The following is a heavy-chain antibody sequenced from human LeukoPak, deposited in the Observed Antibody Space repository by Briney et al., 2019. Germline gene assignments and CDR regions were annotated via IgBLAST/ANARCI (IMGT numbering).Heavy chain of an antibody. V-gene: IGHV4-34*01. CDR2: INHSGST. J-gene: IGHJ4*02. CDR3: ARARSHLKYYYDSSGYYYFDY. D-gene: IGHD3-22*01. CDR1: GGSFSGYY. Sequence: SETLSLTCAVYGGSFSGYYWSWIRQPPGKGLEWIGEINHSGSTNYNPSLKSRVTISVDTSKNQFSLKLNSVTAADTAVYYCARARSHLKYYYDSSGYYYFDYWGQGTLVTVSS.